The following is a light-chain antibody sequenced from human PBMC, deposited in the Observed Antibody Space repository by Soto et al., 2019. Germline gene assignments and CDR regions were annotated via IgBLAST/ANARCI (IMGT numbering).Light chain of an antibody. CDR1: QSISSY. Sequence: DIQMTQSPSSLSASVGDRVTITCRASQSISSYLNWYQQKPGKAPKLLIYAASSLQSGVPSRFSSSGCGTDFTLSINSLQPEYCAWCYIQQSYRTPNTFGQGNKLEIK. CDR2: AAS. CDR3: QQSYRTPNT. J-gene: IGKJ2*01. V-gene: IGKV1-39*01.